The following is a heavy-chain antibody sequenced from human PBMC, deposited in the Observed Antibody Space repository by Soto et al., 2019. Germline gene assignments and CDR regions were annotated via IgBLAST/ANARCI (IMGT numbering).Heavy chain of an antibody. CDR3: ARVGVVAATRWSVDYGMDV. CDR2: ISYDGSNK. J-gene: IGHJ6*02. V-gene: IGHV3-30-3*01. D-gene: IGHD2-15*01. CDR1: GFTFSSYA. Sequence: GGSLRLSCAASGFTFSSYAMHWVRQAPGKGLEWVAVISYDGSNKYYADSVKGRFTISRDNSKNTLYLQMNSLRAEDTAVYYCARVGVVAATRWSVDYGMDVWGQGTTVTVSS.